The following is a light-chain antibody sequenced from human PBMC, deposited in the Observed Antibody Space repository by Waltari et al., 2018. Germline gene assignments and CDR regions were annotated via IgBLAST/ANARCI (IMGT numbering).Light chain of an antibody. Sequence: QSALTQPASVSGSPGQSITISCSGTSSDVGSHKFVSWFQQHQGKVPKLMIYESSKRPSGVSNRFSGSKSDNTASLTITGLQTEDEADYYCCSYVGGITPFLVFGGGTKVTVL. CDR1: SSDVGSHKF. CDR3: CSYVGGITPFLV. CDR2: ESS. J-gene: IGLJ2*01. V-gene: IGLV2-23*01.